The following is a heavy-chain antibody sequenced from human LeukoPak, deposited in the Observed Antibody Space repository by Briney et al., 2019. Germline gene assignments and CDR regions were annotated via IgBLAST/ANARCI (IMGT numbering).Heavy chain of an antibody. J-gene: IGHJ4*02. CDR2: ISSSSSYI. CDR1: GFSFSSYV. V-gene: IGHV3-21*01. D-gene: IGHD6-13*01. CDR3: ASDPEYSSSFDY. Sequence: GGSLRLSCAASGFSFSSYVMSWVRQAPGKGLEWVSSISSSSSYIHYADSVKGRFTISRDNAKNSLYLQMNSLRAEDTAVYYCASDPEYSSSFDYWGQGTLVTVSS.